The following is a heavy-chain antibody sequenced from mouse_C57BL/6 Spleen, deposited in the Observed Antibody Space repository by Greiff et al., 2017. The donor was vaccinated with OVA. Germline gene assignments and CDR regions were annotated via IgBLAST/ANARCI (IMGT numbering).Heavy chain of an antibody. CDR2: IDPSDSYT. D-gene: IGHD1-1*01. CDR3: ARSLYGSSYGFAY. Sequence: QVQLQQPGAELVMPGASVKLSCKASGYTFTSYWMHWVKQRPGQGLEWIGEIDPSDSYTNYNQKFKGKSTLTVDKSSSTAYMQLSSLTSEVSAVYYCARSLYGSSYGFAYWGQGTLVTVSA. CDR1: GYTFTSYW. J-gene: IGHJ3*01. V-gene: IGHV1-69*01.